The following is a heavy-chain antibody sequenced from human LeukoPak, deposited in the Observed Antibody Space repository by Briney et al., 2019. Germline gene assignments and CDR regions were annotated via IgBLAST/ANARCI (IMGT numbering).Heavy chain of an antibody. CDR2: ISYDGSNK. J-gene: IGHJ4*02. D-gene: IGHD2-15*01. CDR1: GFTFSSYA. Sequence: GGSLRLSCAASGFTFSSYAMHWVRQAPGKGLEWVAVISYDGSNKYYADSVKGRFTISRDNSKNTLYLQMNSLRAEDTAVYYCARVHDIVVVVAALRRGYFDYWGQGTLVTVSS. V-gene: IGHV3-30-3*01. CDR3: ARVHDIVVVVAALRRGYFDY.